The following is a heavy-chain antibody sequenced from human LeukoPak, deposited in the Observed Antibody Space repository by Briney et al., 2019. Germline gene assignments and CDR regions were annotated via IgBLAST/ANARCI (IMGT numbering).Heavy chain of an antibody. CDR3: ASQNDYGGNCFFEY. Sequence: GGSLRLSCAASGFTFSSYWMSWVRQAPGKGLEWVANIKQDGSEKYYVDSVEGRFTISRDNAKSSLYLQMNSLRAEDTAVYYRASQNDYGGNCFFEYWGQGTLVTVSS. D-gene: IGHD4-23*01. J-gene: IGHJ4*02. CDR1: GFTFSSYW. V-gene: IGHV3-7*01. CDR2: IKQDGSEK.